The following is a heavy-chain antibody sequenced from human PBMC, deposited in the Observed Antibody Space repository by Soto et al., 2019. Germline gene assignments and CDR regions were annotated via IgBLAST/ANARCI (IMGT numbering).Heavy chain of an antibody. CDR1: GFIFSRYG. CDR3: AKDLGSGKPYYYYAMDV. D-gene: IGHD3-10*01. V-gene: IGHV3-30*18. CDR2: ISYDGSNK. Sequence: QVYLVESGGGVVQPGTSLRLSCEASGFIFSRYGMHWVRQAPGKGLEWVAVISYDGSNKYYAESVKGRFIISRDKSENTLYLQMNSLRAEDTAVYYCAKDLGSGKPYYYYAMDVWGQGTTVTVSS. J-gene: IGHJ6*02.